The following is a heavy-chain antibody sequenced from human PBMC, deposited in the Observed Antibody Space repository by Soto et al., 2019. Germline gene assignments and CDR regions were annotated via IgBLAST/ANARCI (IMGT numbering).Heavy chain of an antibody. Sequence: GESLNISCKGSGYSFTLYWIGWVRQMPGKGLEWMGIIYPGDSDTRYSPSFQGQVTISADKSISTAYLQWSSLRASDTAMYYCARQIAVAGTRTDYFDYWGQGTLVTVSS. V-gene: IGHV5-51*01. CDR1: GYSFTLYW. J-gene: IGHJ4*02. CDR3: ARQIAVAGTRTDYFDY. CDR2: IYPGDSDT. D-gene: IGHD6-19*01.